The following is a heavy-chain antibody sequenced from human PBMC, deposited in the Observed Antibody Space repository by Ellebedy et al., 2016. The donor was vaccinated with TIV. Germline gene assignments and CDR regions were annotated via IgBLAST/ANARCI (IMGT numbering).Heavy chain of an antibody. Sequence: ASVKVSCKASGYTSTSFAISWVRQAPGQGLEWMGWISAYNANTNYVEKIQGRVTMTTDTSTSTAYMELRSLRSDDTAVYYCARDGAVTTVFEYWGQGTLVTVSS. J-gene: IGHJ4*02. D-gene: IGHD4-17*01. CDR2: ISAYNANT. CDR1: GYTSTSFA. V-gene: IGHV1-18*01. CDR3: ARDGAVTTVFEY.